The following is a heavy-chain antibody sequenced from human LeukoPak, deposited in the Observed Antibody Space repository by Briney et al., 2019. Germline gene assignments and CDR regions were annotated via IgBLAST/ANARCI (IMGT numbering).Heavy chain of an antibody. Sequence: PSETLSLTCTVSGGSISSYYWSWIRQPPGKGLEWIGYIYYSGSTNYNPSLKSRVTISVDTSKNQFSLKLSSVTAADTAVYYCARAHIVEHWFDPWGQGTLVTVSS. CDR1: GGSISSYY. D-gene: IGHD2-21*01. J-gene: IGHJ5*02. CDR2: IYYSGST. CDR3: ARAHIVEHWFDP. V-gene: IGHV4-59*01.